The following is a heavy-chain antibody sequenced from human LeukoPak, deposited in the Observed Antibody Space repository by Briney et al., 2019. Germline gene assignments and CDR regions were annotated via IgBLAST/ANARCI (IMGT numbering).Heavy chain of an antibody. CDR1: GFTFSNYP. V-gene: IGHV3-23*01. CDR2: ISGTSGGT. Sequence: GGSLRLSCGASGFTFSNYPMSWVRQAPGAGLEWVSSISGTSGGTYYADSVKGRFRVSRDNSKNTVYLEMNSLRAEDTAIYYCARDHVDGGGGSSRRGDYWGQGTLVTVSS. CDR3: ARDHVDGGGGSSRRGDY. J-gene: IGHJ4*02. D-gene: IGHD2-21*01.